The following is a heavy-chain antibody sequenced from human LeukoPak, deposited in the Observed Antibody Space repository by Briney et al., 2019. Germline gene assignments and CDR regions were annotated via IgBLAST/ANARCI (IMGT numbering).Heavy chain of an antibody. CDR3: ANGGSRLPAGY. D-gene: IGHD5-12*01. CDR2: ISGSGGST. CDR1: GFTFDDYA. Sequence: QTGGSLRLSCAASGFTFDDYAMHWVRQAPGKGLEWVSAISGSGGSTYYADSVKGRFTISRDNSKNTLYLQMNSLRAEDTAVYYCANGGSRLPAGYWGQGTLVTVSS. V-gene: IGHV3-23*01. J-gene: IGHJ4*02.